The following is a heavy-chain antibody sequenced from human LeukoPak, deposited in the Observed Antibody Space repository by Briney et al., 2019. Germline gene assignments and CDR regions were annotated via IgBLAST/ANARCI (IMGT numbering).Heavy chain of an antibody. V-gene: IGHV4-34*01. CDR1: GVSFSGYY. J-gene: IGHJ6*03. D-gene: IGHD3-3*01. CDR3: ARTRVRVFGVVIDYYYYMDV. CDR2: INHSGST. Sequence: SETLSLTCAVYGVSFSGYYWSWIRQPPGKGLEWIGEINHSGSTNYNPSLKSRVTISVDTYKDQFSLKLSSVTAADTAVYYCARTRVRVFGVVIDYYYYMDVWGKGTTVTVSS.